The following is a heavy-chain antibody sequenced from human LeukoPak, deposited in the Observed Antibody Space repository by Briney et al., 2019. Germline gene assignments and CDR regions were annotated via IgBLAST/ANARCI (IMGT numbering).Heavy chain of an antibody. Sequence: GASVKVSCKASGYTFTSYGISWVRQAPGQGLEWMGWISAYNGNTNYAQKLQGRVTMTTDTSTSTAYMELRSLRSDDTAVYYCARAFSSSLEGDWFDPWGQGTLVTVSS. J-gene: IGHJ5*02. CDR2: ISAYNGNT. V-gene: IGHV1-18*04. D-gene: IGHD6-13*01. CDR1: GYTFTSYG. CDR3: ARAFSSSLEGDWFDP.